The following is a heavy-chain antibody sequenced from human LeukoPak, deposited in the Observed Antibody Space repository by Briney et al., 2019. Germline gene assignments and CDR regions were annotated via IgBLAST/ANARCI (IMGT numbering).Heavy chain of an antibody. D-gene: IGHD3-22*01. V-gene: IGHV4-31*03. J-gene: IGHJ4*02. Sequence: PSGTLSLTCTVSGGSISSGGYYWSWIRQHPGKGLEWIGYIYYSGSTYYNPSLKSRVTISVDTSKNQFSLKLSSVTAADTAVYYCARGWLPPYFDYWGQGTLVTVSS. CDR1: GGSISSGGYY. CDR3: ARGWLPPYFDY. CDR2: IYYSGST.